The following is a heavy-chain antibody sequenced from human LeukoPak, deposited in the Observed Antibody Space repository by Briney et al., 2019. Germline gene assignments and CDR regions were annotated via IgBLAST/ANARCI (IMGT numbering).Heavy chain of an antibody. V-gene: IGHV1-8*01. CDR1: GYTFTSYD. CDR3: ARTTSDSSSWYRGAPTSYWYFDL. Sequence: GASVKVSCKASGYTFTSYDINWVRQATGQGLEWMGWMNPNSGNTGYAQKFQGRVTMTRNTSISTAYMELSSLRSEDTAVYYCARTTSDSSSWYRGAPTSYWYFDLWGRGTLVTVSS. D-gene: IGHD6-13*01. CDR2: MNPNSGNT. J-gene: IGHJ2*01.